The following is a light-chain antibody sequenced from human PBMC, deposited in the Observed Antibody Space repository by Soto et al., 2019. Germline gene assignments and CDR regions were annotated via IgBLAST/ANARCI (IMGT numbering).Light chain of an antibody. V-gene: IGKV3-20*01. J-gene: IGKJ1*01. CDR2: DTS. Sequence: EIVMPQSPATLSVSPGGRATLSCRASRSVFSSFLAWYQQTPGQAPRLLIYDTSTRAIDIPDRFSGSGSGTDFTLTISRLEPEDFAVYYCQQYGYLGTFGQGTKV. CDR3: QQYGYLGT. CDR1: RSVFSSF.